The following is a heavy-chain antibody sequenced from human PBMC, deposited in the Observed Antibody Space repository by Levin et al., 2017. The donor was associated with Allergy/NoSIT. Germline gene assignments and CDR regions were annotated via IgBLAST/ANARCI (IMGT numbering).Heavy chain of an antibody. J-gene: IGHJ3*02. D-gene: IGHD3-10*01. CDR1: GLTVSSNY. CDR2: IYSGGSI. V-gene: IGHV3-53*01. Sequence: GGSLRLSCAASGLTVSSNYMNWVRQAPGKGLEWVSIIYSGGSIYYADSVKGRFTISRDNSKNTLYLQKNSLRAEGTAMYYCAGDRGRATEAFDSRGQGKMVA. CDR3: AGDRGRATEAFDS.